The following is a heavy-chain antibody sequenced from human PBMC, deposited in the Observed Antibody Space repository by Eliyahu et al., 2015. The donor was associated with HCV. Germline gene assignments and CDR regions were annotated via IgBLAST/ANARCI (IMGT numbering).Heavy chain of an antibody. D-gene: IGHD6-13*01. CDR3: ARLKLGSSSSMDV. CDR2: FKSSRDKI. J-gene: IGHJ6*02. CDR1: GYTFTTXY. Sequence: QVQLVQSGTEVKQPGASVXLSCKASGYTFTTXYMSWVRQAPGQGLECMGIFKSSRDKINYPQKFQGRLTMTRDTSTSTVYMEINSLRSEDTAVYYCARLKLGSSSSMDVWGQGTTVTVSS. V-gene: IGHV1-46*03.